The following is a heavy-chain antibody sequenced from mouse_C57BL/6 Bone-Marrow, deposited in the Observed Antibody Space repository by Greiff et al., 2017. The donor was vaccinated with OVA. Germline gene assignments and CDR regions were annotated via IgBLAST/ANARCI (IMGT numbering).Heavy chain of an antibody. CDR2: INPDSSTI. J-gene: IGHJ1*03. CDR1: GVDFSRYW. Sequence: EADGVDFSRYWMSWVRRAPGKGLEWIGEINPDSSTINYAPSLKDKFIISRDNAKNTLYLQMSKVRSEDTALYYCARGSSYLGVWGTGTTVTVSS. V-gene: IGHV4-1*01. CDR3: ARGSSYLGV. D-gene: IGHD1-1*01.